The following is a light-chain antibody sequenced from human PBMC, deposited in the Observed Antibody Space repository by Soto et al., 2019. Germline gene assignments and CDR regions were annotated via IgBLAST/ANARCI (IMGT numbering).Light chain of an antibody. CDR1: QSVSSSY. CDR2: GAS. CDR3: QQYGSSPGVT. J-gene: IGKJ3*01. V-gene: IGKV3-20*01. Sequence: SVLTQSPGTLSLSPGERATLSCRASQSVSSSYLAWYQQKPGQAPRLLIYGASSRATGIPDRFSGSGSGTDFTLTISRLEPEDFAVYYCQQYGSSPGVTFGPGTKVDIK.